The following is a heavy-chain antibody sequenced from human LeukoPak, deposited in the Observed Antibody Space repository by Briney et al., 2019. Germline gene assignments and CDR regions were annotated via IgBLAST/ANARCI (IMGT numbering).Heavy chain of an antibody. CDR2: IYASGST. CDR3: VRGLYDSSIYRAFHI. D-gene: IGHD3-22*01. J-gene: IGHJ3*02. CDR1: GASISSHS. Sequence: SETLSLTCTVSGASISSHSWSWIRLPAGKGLEWIGRIYASGSTNSNPSLKSRVTMSVDTSKNQFSLMLSSVTAADTAVYYCVRGLYDSSIYRAFHIWGQGTMVTVSS. V-gene: IGHV4-4*07.